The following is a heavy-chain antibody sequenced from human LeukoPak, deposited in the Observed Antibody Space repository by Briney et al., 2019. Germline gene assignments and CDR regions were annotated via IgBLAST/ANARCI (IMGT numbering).Heavy chain of an antibody. V-gene: IGHV3-21*01. J-gene: IGHJ6*02. CDR3: ARGVDYAMDV. CDR2: IVGSSST. CDR1: GFTFSNFA. Sequence: GGSLRLSCAASGFTFSNFAMTWVRQAPGKGLEWVSSIVGSSSTYYADSLKGRFTISRDNAKNTLHLEMNSLRAEDTGVYYCARGVDYAMDVWGQGTTVTVSS.